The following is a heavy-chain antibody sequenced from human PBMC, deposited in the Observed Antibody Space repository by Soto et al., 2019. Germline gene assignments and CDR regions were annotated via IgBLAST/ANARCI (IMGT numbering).Heavy chain of an antibody. CDR3: ARATMVRGVIIDYYYGMDV. V-gene: IGHV1-2*04. Sequence: QVQLVQSGAEVKKPGASVKVSCKASGYTFTGYYMHWVRQAPGQGLEWMGWINPNSGGTNYAQKLQGWVTMTRDTSISTAYMELSRLRSDDTAVYYCARATMVRGVIIDYYYGMDVWGQGTTVTVSS. CDR1: GYTFTGYY. J-gene: IGHJ6*02. D-gene: IGHD3-10*01. CDR2: INPNSGGT.